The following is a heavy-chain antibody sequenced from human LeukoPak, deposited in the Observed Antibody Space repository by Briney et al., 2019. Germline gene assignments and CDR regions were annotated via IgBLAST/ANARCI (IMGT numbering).Heavy chain of an antibody. CDR3: ARDIFEEPYYYDSSGYYLY. Sequence: PGGSLRLSCAASGFTFSSYAMHWVRQAPGKGLEWVAVISYDGSNKYYADSVKGRFTISRDNSKNTLYLQMNSLRAEDTAVYYCARDIFEEPYYYDSSGYYLYWGQGTLVTVSS. J-gene: IGHJ4*02. V-gene: IGHV3-30*04. CDR2: ISYDGSNK. CDR1: GFTFSSYA. D-gene: IGHD3-22*01.